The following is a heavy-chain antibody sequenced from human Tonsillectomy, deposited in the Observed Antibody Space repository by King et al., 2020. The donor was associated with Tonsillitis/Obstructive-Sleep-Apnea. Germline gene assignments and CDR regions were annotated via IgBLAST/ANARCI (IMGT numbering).Heavy chain of an antibody. D-gene: IGHD3-3*02. J-gene: IGHJ4*02. CDR1: GFMFNDYG. CDR2: IWYDGRNK. CDR3: AKSEGHFAEPIVY. Sequence: VQLVESGGGVVQPGRSLRLSCSAFGFMFNDYGMHWVRQAPGKGLEWVAVIWYDGRNKEYAESVKGRFTISRDNSKNTVNLEMKNLRVEDTAVYYCAKSEGHFAEPIVYWGQGTLVSVSS. V-gene: IGHV3-33*06.